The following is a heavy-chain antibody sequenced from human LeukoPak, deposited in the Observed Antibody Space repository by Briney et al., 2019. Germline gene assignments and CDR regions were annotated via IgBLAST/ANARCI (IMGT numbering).Heavy chain of an antibody. CDR1: DYTFTSYG. D-gene: IGHD3-3*01. CDR3: ARALTDFWSGYSRDDAFDI. V-gene: IGHV1-18*01. J-gene: IGHJ3*02. Sequence: ASVKVSCKASDYTFTSYGISWVRQAPGQGLEWMGWISAYNGNTNYAQKLQGRVTMTTDTSTSTAYMELRSLRSDDTAVYYCARALTDFWSGYSRDDAFDIWGQGTMVTVSS. CDR2: ISAYNGNT.